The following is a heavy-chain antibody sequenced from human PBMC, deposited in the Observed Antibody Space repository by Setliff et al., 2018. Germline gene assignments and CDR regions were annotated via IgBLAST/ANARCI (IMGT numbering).Heavy chain of an antibody. CDR1: GDTFSTYT. CDR2: IIPLLETA. V-gene: IGHV1-69*13. CDR3: ARGRDGYNANAYEI. J-gene: IGHJ3*02. D-gene: IGHD5-12*01. Sequence: SVKVSCKASGDTFSTYTLSWVRQAPGQGLEWMGGIIPLLETAKYAQKFQGRVTITADESTKTAYMDLRSLRSEDTAIYYCARGRDGYNANAYEIWGQGTMVTVSS.